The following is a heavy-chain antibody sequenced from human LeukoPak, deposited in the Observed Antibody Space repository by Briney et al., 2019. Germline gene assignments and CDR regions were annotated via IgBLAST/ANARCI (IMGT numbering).Heavy chain of an antibody. D-gene: IGHD4-17*01. CDR2: IYPGDSDT. J-gene: IGHJ5*02. V-gene: IGHV5-51*01. CDR1: GYSFTSYW. CDR3: ARLGDYGDYTYYNWFDP. Sequence: GESLKISCKGSGYSFTSYWIGWVRQMPGKGLEWMGIIYPGDSDTRYSPSFQGQVTISADKSISTAYLQWSSLKASDTAMYYCARLGDYGDYTYYNWFDPWGQGTLVTVSS.